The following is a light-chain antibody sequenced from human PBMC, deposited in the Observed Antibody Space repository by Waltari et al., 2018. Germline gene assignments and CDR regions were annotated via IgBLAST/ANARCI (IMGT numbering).Light chain of an antibody. CDR3: QHHFRLPAT. Sequence: IVLTQSPGTLSLSPGGRATLSCRASQNIGYYLAWYQQKPGQAPRLLIYASSTRATGIPDRFSGSGSGADFSLTITGLEPDDFAVYYCQHHFRLPATFGQGTKV. CDR1: QNIGYY. V-gene: IGKV3-20*01. CDR2: ASS. J-gene: IGKJ1*01.